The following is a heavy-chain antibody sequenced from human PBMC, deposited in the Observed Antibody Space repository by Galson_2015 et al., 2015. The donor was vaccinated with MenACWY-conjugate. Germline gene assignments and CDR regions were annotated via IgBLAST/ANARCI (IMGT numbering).Heavy chain of an antibody. Sequence: SLRLSCAASGFTSSTYRMNWVRQAPGKGLEWVSYISSSSSTIYYADSVKGRFTISRDNAKNSLYLQMNTLRDEDTAVYYCARDHYGDYFHDYWGQGTLVTVSS. J-gene: IGHJ4*02. D-gene: IGHD4-17*01. CDR2: ISSSSSTI. V-gene: IGHV3-48*02. CDR3: ARDHYGDYFHDY. CDR1: GFTSSTYR.